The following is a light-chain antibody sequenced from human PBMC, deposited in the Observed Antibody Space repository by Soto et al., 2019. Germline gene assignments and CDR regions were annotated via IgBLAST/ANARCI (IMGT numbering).Light chain of an antibody. V-gene: IGKV4-1*01. J-gene: IGKJ5*01. CDR1: QSVLYSSNNKNY. Sequence: DIVMTQSPDSLAVSLGERATINCKSSQSVLYSSNNKNYLAWYQQKAGQPPKLLIYWASTRESGVPDRFSGSGSGTYFTLTISSLQAEDVAVYYCQQHYSTPLAFGQGTLLEIK. CDR2: WAS. CDR3: QQHYSTPLA.